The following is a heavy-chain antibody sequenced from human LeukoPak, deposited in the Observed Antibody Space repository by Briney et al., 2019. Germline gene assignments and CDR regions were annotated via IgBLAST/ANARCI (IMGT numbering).Heavy chain of an antibody. V-gene: IGHV4-39*01. CDR3: VKGGSGRPYXX. CDR1: GGSISSSSYY. Sequence: PSETLSLTCTVSGGSISSSSYYWGWIRQPPGKGLEWIGSIYYSGSTYYNPSLKSRVTISVDTSKNQFSLKLSSVTAADTAVYYCVKGGSGRPYXXWGQXXLVT. CDR2: IYYSGST. D-gene: IGHD3-10*01. J-gene: IGHJ1*01.